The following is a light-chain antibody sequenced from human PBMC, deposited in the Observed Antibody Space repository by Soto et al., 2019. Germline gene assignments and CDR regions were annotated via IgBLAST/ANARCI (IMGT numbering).Light chain of an antibody. Sequence: DIQMTQSPSSLSAAVGDRVTICCRASQRNRNYGSWYQQKPGTAPKLLIRAASTLQSGFPSRFSVSGSGPDVTLTISILQIEDFPTYFCQQTHSTPQTFGQGTNVEI. CDR3: QQTHSTPQT. CDR1: QRNRNY. CDR2: AAS. V-gene: IGKV1-39*01. J-gene: IGKJ1*01.